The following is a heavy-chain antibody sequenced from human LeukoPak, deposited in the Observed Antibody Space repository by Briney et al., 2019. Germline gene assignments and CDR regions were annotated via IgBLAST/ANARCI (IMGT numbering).Heavy chain of an antibody. CDR2: ISGSGGST. Sequence: GRSLRLSCAASGFTFSNYGMHCVRQAPGKGLEWVSAISGSGGSTYYADSVKGRFTISRDNSKNTLYLQMNGLRAEDTAVYYCAKDRELYGDLQGYDYWGQGTLVTVSS. CDR1: GFTFSNYG. D-gene: IGHD4-17*01. CDR3: AKDRELYGDLQGYDY. V-gene: IGHV3-23*01. J-gene: IGHJ4*02.